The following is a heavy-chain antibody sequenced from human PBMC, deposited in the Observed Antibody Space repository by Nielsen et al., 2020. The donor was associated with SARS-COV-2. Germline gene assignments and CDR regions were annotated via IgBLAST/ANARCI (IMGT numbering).Heavy chain of an antibody. J-gene: IGHJ6*02. CDR1: GFTFSRYA. CDR2: ISASGGTT. CDR3: ARDSDYRVNGMDV. D-gene: IGHD4-11*01. V-gene: IGHV3-23*01. Sequence: GGSLRLSCAASGFTFSRYAMTWVRQAPGKGLDWVSAISASGGTTHYADSVKGRFTISRDNSKNTLYLQMNSLRAEDSAVYYCARDSDYRVNGMDVWGQGTTVTVSS.